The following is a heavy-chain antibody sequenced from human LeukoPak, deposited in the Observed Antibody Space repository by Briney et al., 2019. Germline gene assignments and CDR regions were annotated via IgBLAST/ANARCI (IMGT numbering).Heavy chain of an antibody. D-gene: IGHD3-3*01. CDR3: ARYRGRPYYDFWSGYYRDDAFDI. V-gene: IGHV4-61*08. Sequence: TSETLSLACAVSGDSISNSDYYWSWIRQPPGKGLEWIGYIYYSGSTNYNPSLKSRVTISVDTSKNQFSLKLSSVTAADTAVYYCARYRGRPYYDFWSGYYRDDAFDIWGQGTMVTVSS. CDR1: GDSISNSDYY. J-gene: IGHJ3*02. CDR2: IYYSGST.